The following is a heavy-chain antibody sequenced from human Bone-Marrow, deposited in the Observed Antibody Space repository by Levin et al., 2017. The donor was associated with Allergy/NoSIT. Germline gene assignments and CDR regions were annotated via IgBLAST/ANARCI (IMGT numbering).Heavy chain of an antibody. CDR1: GFTFSSYS. CDR3: ARGVVVVPAAIRRGLDWFDP. D-gene: IGHD2-2*02. J-gene: IGHJ5*02. V-gene: IGHV3-21*01. CDR2: ISSSSSYI. Sequence: SGGSLRLSCAASGFTFSSYSMNWVRQAPGKGLEWVSSISSSSSYIYYADSVKGRFTISRDNAKNSLYLQMNSLRAEDTAVYYCARGVVVVPAAIRRGLDWFDPWGQGTLVTVSS.